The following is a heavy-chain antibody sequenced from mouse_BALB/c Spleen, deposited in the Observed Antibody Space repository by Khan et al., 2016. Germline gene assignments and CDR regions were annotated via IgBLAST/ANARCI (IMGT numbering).Heavy chain of an antibody. CDR2: IDPANGNT. V-gene: IGHV14-3*02. D-gene: IGHD2-4*01. Sequence: VQLQQSGAELVKPGASVKLSCTASGFNIKDTYMHWVKQRPEQGLEWIGRIDPANGNTKYDPKFQGKATITADTSSNTAYLQLSSLTSEDTAVSSCARSPDDYDVGFTYWGQGTLVTVSA. CDR3: ARSPDDYDVGFTY. J-gene: IGHJ3*01. CDR1: GFNIKDTY.